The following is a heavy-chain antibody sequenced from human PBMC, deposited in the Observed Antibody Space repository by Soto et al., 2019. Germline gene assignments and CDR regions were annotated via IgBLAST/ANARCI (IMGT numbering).Heavy chain of an antibody. CDR3: AKDRLAAAILYYYGMDV. CDR2: ISWDGGST. V-gene: IGHV3-43*01. J-gene: IGHJ6*02. Sequence: GSLRLSCAASGFTFDDYTMHWVRQAPGKGLEWVSLISWDGGSTYYADSVKGRFTISRDNSKNSLYLQMNSLRTEDTALYYCAKDRLAAAILYYYGMDVWGQGTTVTVSS. CDR1: GFTFDDYT. D-gene: IGHD6-13*01.